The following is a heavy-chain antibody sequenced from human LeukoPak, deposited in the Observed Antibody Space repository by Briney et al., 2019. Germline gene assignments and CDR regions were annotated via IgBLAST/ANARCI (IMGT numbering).Heavy chain of an antibody. CDR1: GFTFSGYG. CDR2: IAYDGSRA. Sequence: GGSLRLSCAGSGFTFSGYGMHWFRQTPGKGLEWVAVIAYDGSRAFYADSVKGRFTISRDNSKNTMSVQMDDLRAEDTAVYYCTRYNNDHFDYWGQETLVTVSS. V-gene: IGHV3-33*01. CDR3: TRYNNDHFDY. D-gene: IGHD1-14*01. J-gene: IGHJ4*02.